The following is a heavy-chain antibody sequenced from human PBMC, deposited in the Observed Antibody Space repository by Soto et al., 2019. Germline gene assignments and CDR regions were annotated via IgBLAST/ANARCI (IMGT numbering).Heavy chain of an antibody. D-gene: IGHD3-16*02. CDR2: INAYNGDT. CDR3: ARDTSLPADLPDDYHYYGMDV. J-gene: IGHJ6*02. CDR1: GYNFIRYG. Sequence: ASVKVSCKASGYNFIRYGISWVRQAPGQGLEWMGWINAYNGDTNSAENLQGRVTMTTDTATSTAYMELTSLRSHDTAVYYCARDTSLPADLPDDYHYYGMDVCGQGTTV. V-gene: IGHV1-18*04.